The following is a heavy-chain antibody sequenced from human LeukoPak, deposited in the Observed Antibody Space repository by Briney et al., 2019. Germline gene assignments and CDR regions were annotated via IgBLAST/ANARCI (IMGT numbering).Heavy chain of an antibody. D-gene: IGHD6-13*01. V-gene: IGHV4-38-2*02. J-gene: IGHJ1*01. CDR3: ARVAAGIGFFQH. CDR2: IHHSGST. CDR1: GYSISSGYY. Sequence: SETLSLTCIVSGYSISSGYYWGWIRQPPGKGLEWIGNIHHSGSTYYNPSLKSRVTISLDTSKNQLSLKLSSVTAADTAVYYCARVAAGIGFFQHWGQGTLVTVSS.